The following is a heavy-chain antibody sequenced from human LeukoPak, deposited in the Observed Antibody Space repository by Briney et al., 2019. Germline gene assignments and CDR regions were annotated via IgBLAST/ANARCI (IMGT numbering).Heavy chain of an antibody. CDR1: GYTFTSYG. D-gene: IGHD1-26*01. Sequence: GASVKVSCKASGYTFTSYGINWVRQAPGQGLEWMGWISAYNGNTNYAQKLQGRVTMTTDTSTSTAYMELRSLRSDDTAVYYCARNHYNGSYSPRDGMDVWGKGTTVTVSS. V-gene: IGHV1-18*01. CDR2: ISAYNGNT. J-gene: IGHJ6*04. CDR3: ARNHYNGSYSPRDGMDV.